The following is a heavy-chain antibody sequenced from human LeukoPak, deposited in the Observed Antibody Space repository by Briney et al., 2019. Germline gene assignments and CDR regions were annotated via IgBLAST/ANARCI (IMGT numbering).Heavy chain of an antibody. CDR2: ISSSSSYI. D-gene: IGHD3-10*01. CDR3: ARVYYGSGIDI. Sequence: GGSLRLSCAASGFTFSSYWMSWVRQAPGKGLEWVSSISSSSSYIYYADSVKGRFTISRDNAKNSLYLQMNSLRAEDTAVYYCARVYYGSGIDIWGQGTMVTVSS. V-gene: IGHV3-21*01. J-gene: IGHJ3*02. CDR1: GFTFSSYW.